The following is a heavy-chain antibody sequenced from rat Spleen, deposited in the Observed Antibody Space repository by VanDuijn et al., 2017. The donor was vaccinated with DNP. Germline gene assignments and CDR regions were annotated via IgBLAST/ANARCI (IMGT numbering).Heavy chain of an antibody. CDR3: ARHRNYSGYFDY. J-gene: IGHJ2*01. CDR1: GFTFSDYN. Sequence: EVQLVESGGGLVQPGRSLKLSCAASGFTFSDYNMAWVRQAPTKGLEWVATISYDGSSTYYRDSVKGRFTISRDNAKSTLYLQMDSLRSEDTATYYCARHRNYSGYFDYWGQGVMVTVSS. CDR2: ISYDGSST. D-gene: IGHD1-1*01. V-gene: IGHV5-7*01.